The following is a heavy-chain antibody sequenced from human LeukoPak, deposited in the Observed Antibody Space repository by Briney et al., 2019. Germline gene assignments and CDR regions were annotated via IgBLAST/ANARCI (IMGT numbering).Heavy chain of an antibody. Sequence: GGSLRLSCAASGFTFSSYGMSWVRQAPGKGLEWVSAISGSGGSTYYADSVKGRFTISRDNSKNTLYLQMNSLRAEDTAVYYCAREAHYYGSGSSYYFDYWGQGTLVTVSS. J-gene: IGHJ4*02. CDR2: ISGSGGST. CDR3: AREAHYYGSGSSYYFDY. D-gene: IGHD3-10*01. V-gene: IGHV3-23*01. CDR1: GFTFSSYG.